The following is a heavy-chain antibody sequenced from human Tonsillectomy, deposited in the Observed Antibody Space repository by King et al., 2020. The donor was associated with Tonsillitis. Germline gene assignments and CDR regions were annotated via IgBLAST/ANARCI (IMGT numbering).Heavy chain of an antibody. CDR3: TRGGYYGY. CDR1: GFTFSNAW. V-gene: IGHV3-15*07. J-gene: IGHJ4*02. D-gene: IGHD1-26*01. Sequence: VQLVESGGGLVKPGGSLRLSCAASGFTFSNAWMNWVRQAPGKGLEWVGRIKSKTDGGQPDYAATVKGRFTISRDDSKNTLYLQMNSLKTEDTAVYYCTRGGYYGYWGQGTLVTVSS. CDR2: IKSKTDGGQP.